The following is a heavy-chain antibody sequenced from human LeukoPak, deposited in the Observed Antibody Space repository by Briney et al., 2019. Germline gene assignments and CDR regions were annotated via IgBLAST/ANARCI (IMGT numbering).Heavy chain of an antibody. CDR1: GYTFTSYD. J-gene: IGHJ4*02. V-gene: IGHV1-8*01. D-gene: IGHD5-18*01. Sequence: ASVKVSCKASGYTFTSYDINWVRQATGQGLEWMGWMNPNSGNTGYAQKFQGRVTITADESTSTAYMELSSLRSEDTAVYYCARRPTSGEAMVYFDYWGQGTLVTVSS. CDR2: MNPNSGNT. CDR3: ARRPTSGEAMVYFDY.